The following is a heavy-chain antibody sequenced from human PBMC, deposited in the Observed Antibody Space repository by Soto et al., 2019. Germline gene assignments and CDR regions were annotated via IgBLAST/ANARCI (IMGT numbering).Heavy chain of an antibody. V-gene: IGHV3-30*03. CDR2: ISYDGSNK. Sequence: GGSLRLSCAASGFTFSSYGMHWVRQAPGKGLEWVAVISYDGSNKYYADSVKGRFTISRDNSKSTLYLQMNSLRAEDTAVYYCAREITMVRGGIAPYYYYGMDVWGQGTTVTVSS. D-gene: IGHD3-10*01. CDR1: GFTFSSYG. CDR3: AREITMVRGGIAPYYYYGMDV. J-gene: IGHJ6*02.